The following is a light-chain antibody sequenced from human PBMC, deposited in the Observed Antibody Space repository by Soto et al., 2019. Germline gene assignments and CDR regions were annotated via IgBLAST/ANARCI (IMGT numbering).Light chain of an antibody. CDR3: SSYTSSYTLYV. Sequence: QSVLTRPASVSGSPGQSITLSCTGTSSDVGGYNYVSWYQQHPGKAPKLMIYEVSYRPSGVSNRFSGSKSGNTASLTISGLQAEDEADYYCSSYTSSYTLYVFGTGTKVTVL. V-gene: IGLV2-14*01. CDR1: SSDVGGYNY. J-gene: IGLJ1*01. CDR2: EVS.